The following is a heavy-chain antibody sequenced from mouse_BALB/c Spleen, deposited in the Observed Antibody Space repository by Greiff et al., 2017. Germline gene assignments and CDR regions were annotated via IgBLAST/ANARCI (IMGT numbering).Heavy chain of an antibody. J-gene: IGHJ4*01. D-gene: IGHD1-1*01. V-gene: IGHV2-6-5*01. Sequence: VKVEESGPGLVAPSQSLSITCTVSGFSLTDYGVSWIRQPPGKGLEWLGVIWGGGSTYYNSALKSRLSISKDNSKSQVFLKMNSLQTDDTAMYYCAKPYYYGSSYLYAMDYWGQGTSVTVSS. CDR1: GFSLTDYG. CDR3: AKPYYYGSSYLYAMDY. CDR2: IWGGGST.